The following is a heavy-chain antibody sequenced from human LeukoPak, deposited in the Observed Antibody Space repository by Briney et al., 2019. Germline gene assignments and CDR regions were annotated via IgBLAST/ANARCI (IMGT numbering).Heavy chain of an antibody. D-gene: IGHD1-1*01. CDR3: ASSGTPLESWYYGMDV. V-gene: IGHV3-11*01. CDR1: GFTFSDYY. Sequence: GGSLRLSCAASGFTFSDYYMSWIRQAPGKGLEWVSYISSSGSTIYYADSVKGRFTISRDNAKNSLYLQMNSLRAEDTAVYYCASSGTPLESWYYGMDVWGQGTTVTVSS. J-gene: IGHJ6*02. CDR2: ISSSGSTI.